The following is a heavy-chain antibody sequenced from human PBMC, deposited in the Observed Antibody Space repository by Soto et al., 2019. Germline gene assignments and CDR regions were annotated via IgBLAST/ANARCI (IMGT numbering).Heavy chain of an antibody. CDR1: GGSISSYTYY. J-gene: IGHJ5*02. V-gene: IGHV4-39*07. CDR3: ARVIVVVPAAIKEGWFDP. CDR2: IYYSGST. D-gene: IGHD2-2*02. Sequence: SETLSLTCTVFGGSISSYTYYWGWIRQPTGKGLEWIGSIYYSGSTYYNPSLKSRVTISVDTSKNQFSLKLSSVTAADTAVYYCARVIVVVPAAIKEGWFDPWGQGTLVTVSS.